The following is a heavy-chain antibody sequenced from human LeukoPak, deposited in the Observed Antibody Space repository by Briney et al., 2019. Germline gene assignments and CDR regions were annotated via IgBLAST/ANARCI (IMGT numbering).Heavy chain of an antibody. CDR2: ISGSGGST. CDR1: EFTFSSYA. V-gene: IGHV3-23*01. CDR3: AKDRMQQLVFDY. J-gene: IGHJ4*02. D-gene: IGHD6-13*01. Sequence: GGSLRLSCAASEFTFSSYAMSWVRQAPGKGLEWVSAISGSGGSTYYANSVKGRFTISRDNSKNTLYLQMNSLRAEDTAVYYCAKDRMQQLVFDYWGQGTLVTVSS.